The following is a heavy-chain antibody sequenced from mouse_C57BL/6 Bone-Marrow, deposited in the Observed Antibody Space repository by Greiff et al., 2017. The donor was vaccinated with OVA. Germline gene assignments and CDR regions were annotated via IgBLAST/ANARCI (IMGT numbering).Heavy chain of an antibody. CDR1: GYTFTSYG. Sequence: VQLQQSGAELARPGASVKLSCKASGYTFTSYGISWVKQRTGQGLEWIGEIYPRSGNTYYNEKFKGKATLTADKSSSTAYMELRSLTSEDSAVYFCARKPPYYYGSSYGLDVWGTGTTVTVSS. CDR3: ARKPPYYYGSSYGLDV. V-gene: IGHV1-81*01. D-gene: IGHD1-1*01. CDR2: IYPRSGNT. J-gene: IGHJ1*03.